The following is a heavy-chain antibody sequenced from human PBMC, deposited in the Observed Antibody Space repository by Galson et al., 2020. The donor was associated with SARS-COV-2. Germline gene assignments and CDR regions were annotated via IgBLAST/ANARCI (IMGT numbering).Heavy chain of an antibody. CDR2: FHLEDGET. CDR3: TTYGSGDDDFDD. D-gene: IGHD5-12*01. CDR1: GYSLTELS. V-gene: IGHV1-24*01. J-gene: IGHJ4*02. Sequence: ASVKVSCKVSGYSLTELSMHWVRQAPGKGPEWMGGFHLEDGETIYGRKFQGRVTMTEDTSAETAYMELSSLKFEDTAIYYCTTYGSGDDDFDDGGQGTLVTGSS.